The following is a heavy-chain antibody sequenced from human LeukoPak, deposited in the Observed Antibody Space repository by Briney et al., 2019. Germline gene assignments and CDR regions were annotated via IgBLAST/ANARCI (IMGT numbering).Heavy chain of an antibody. D-gene: IGHD2-21*02. CDR2: IIPILGIA. CDR1: GGTFSSYA. Sequence: ASVKVSCKASGGTFSSYAISWVRQAPGRGLEWMGRIIPILGIANYAQKFQGRVTITADKSTSTAYMELSSLRSEDTAVYYCARECGGDCYSVLAQHGVFDYWGQGTLVTVSS. J-gene: IGHJ4*02. CDR3: ARECGGDCYSVLAQHGVFDY. V-gene: IGHV1-69*04.